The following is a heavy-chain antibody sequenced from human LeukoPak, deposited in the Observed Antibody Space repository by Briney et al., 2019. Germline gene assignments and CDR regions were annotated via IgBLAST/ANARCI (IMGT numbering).Heavy chain of an antibody. Sequence: ADTLSLPCSVSGLSITRYYWSCTRQSPGKGLECLVYIYHSGSSNYKYSLKSRVTISVDMTKNQFSLKLTSVTAASTAIYYCARTIAVSGLDGNWFDRCGQGTLVTVSS. CDR2: IYHSGSS. J-gene: IGHJ5*02. CDR3: ARTIAVSGLDGNWFDR. V-gene: IGHV4-59*07. CDR1: GLSITRYY. D-gene: IGHD6-19*01.